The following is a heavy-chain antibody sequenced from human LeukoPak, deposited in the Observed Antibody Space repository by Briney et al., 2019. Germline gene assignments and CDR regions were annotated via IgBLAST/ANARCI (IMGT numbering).Heavy chain of an antibody. Sequence: SETLSLTCTVYGGSFSGYYWSWIRQPPGKGLGWIGEINHSGSTNYNPSLKSRVTISVDTSKNQFSLKLSSVTAADTAVYYCARGRSIAAAGILFDYWGQGTLVTVSS. CDR2: INHSGST. J-gene: IGHJ4*02. CDR1: GGSFSGYY. CDR3: ARGRSIAAAGILFDY. V-gene: IGHV4-34*01. D-gene: IGHD6-13*01.